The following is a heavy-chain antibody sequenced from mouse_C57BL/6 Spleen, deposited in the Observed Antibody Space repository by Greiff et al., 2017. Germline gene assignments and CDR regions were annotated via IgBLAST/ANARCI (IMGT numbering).Heavy chain of an antibody. D-gene: IGHD2-1*01. V-gene: IGHV6-3*01. CDR2: IRLKSDNYAT. J-gene: IGHJ1*03. Sequence: EVKVEESGGGLVQPGGSMKLSCVASGFTFSNYWMNWVRQSPEKGLEWVAQIRLKSDNYATHYAESVKGRFTISRDDSKSSVYLQMNNLRAEETGIYYCTRGNYGYFDVWGTGTTVTVSS. CDR1: GFTFSNYW. CDR3: TRGNYGYFDV.